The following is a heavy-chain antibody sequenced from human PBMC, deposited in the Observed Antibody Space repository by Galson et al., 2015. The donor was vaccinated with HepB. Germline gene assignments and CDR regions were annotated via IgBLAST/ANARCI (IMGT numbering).Heavy chain of an antibody. Sequence: CAISGDSVSSNSAAWNWIRLSPSRGLEWLGRTYYRSKWYNDYAVSVNGQITINPDTSKNQFSLQLNSVTPEDTAVYYCSRYSSGWYFDYWGQGTLVTVSS. CDR3: SRYSSGWYFDY. J-gene: IGHJ4*02. V-gene: IGHV6-1*01. CDR2: TYYRSKWYN. CDR1: GDSVSSNSAA. D-gene: IGHD6-19*01.